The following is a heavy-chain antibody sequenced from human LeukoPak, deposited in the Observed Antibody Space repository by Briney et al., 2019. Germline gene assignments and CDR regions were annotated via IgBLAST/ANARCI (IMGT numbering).Heavy chain of an antibody. J-gene: IGHJ4*02. CDR3: ARGRSGSYPH. V-gene: IGHV4-34*01. CDR1: GGSFSGYY. Sequence: KLSETLSLTCAVYGGSFSGYYWSWIRQPPGKGLEWIGEINHSGSTNYNPSLKSRVTISVDTSKNQFSLKLSSVTAADTAVYYCARGRSGSYPHWGQGTLVTVSS. CDR2: INHSGST. D-gene: IGHD1-26*01.